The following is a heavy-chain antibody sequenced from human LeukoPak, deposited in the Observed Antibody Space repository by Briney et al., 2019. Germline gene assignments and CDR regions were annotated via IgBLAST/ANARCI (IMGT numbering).Heavy chain of an antibody. V-gene: IGHV3-49*04. D-gene: IGHD5-18*01. Sequence: PGRSLRLSCRGYGFTFGDHAMSWVRQAPGKGLEWVGCIRSKAYRGTTEYAASVKGRFTISRDDSTSVAYLQMNSLRIEDTAVYYCARGPIQLWIHNAMDVWGQGTTVTVSS. CDR3: ARGPIQLWIHNAMDV. J-gene: IGHJ6*02. CDR1: GFTFGDHA. CDR2: IRSKAYRGTT.